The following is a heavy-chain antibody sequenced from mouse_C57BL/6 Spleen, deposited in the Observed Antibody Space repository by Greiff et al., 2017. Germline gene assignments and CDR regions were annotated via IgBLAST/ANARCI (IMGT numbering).Heavy chain of an antibody. D-gene: IGHD1-1*01. Sequence: QVTLQESGPGILQPSQTLSLTCSFSGFSLSTFGMGVGWIRQPSGKGLEWLAHIWWDDDKYYNPALKSRLTISKDTSKNQVFLEIANVDTADTATYYCARIYYYGSSRYFDVWGTGTTVTVSS. V-gene: IGHV8-8*01. CDR1: GFSLSTFGMG. J-gene: IGHJ1*03. CDR3: ARIYYYGSSRYFDV. CDR2: IWWDDDK.